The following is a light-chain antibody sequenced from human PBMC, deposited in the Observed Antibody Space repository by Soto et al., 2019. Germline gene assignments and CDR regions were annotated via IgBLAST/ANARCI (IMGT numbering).Light chain of an antibody. CDR1: QTVSSW. J-gene: IGKJ1*01. CDR2: DVS. V-gene: IGKV1-5*01. Sequence: DIQMTQSPSTLSASVGDRVTITCRASQTVSSWLAWYQQKPGKAPKLLIYDVSSLESGVPSRFSGSGSGKEFTLTISSLQPDDFATYYCQQYYSYSRTFGQGTKVEV. CDR3: QQYYSYSRT.